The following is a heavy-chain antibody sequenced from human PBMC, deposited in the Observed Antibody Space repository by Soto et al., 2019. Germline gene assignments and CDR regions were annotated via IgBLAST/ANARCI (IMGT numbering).Heavy chain of an antibody. D-gene: IGHD7-27*01. CDR3: TRANWYSEY. CDR2: VYYNGIT. Sequence: QVQLQESGPGLVKPSETMSLTCTVSGGSINNHYWSWIRQPRGNGLEWLGYVYYNGITNYNPSLKSRVTMSVDTSKNQLSLNLPSLTAADTAIYYCTRANWYSEYWGQGTLVTVSS. V-gene: IGHV4-59*11. J-gene: IGHJ4*02. CDR1: GGSINNHY.